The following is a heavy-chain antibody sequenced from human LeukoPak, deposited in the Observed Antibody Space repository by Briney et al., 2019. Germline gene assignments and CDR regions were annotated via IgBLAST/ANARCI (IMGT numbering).Heavy chain of an antibody. J-gene: IGHJ3*02. D-gene: IGHD4-17*01. CDR1: GFTFNSYA. V-gene: IGHV3-48*02. Sequence: GGSLRLSCAASGFTFNSYAMSWVRQAPGKGLEWVSHISSSSSTIYYADSVKGRFTISRDNAKNSLYLQMNSLRDEDTAVYYCARDRGYGDYVGAFDIWGQGTMVTVSS. CDR3: ARDRGYGDYVGAFDI. CDR2: ISSSSSTI.